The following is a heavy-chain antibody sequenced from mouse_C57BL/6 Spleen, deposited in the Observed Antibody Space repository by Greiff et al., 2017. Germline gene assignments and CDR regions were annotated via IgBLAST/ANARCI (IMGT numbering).Heavy chain of an antibody. CDR3: ARRGSSYENYAMDF. J-gene: IGHJ4*01. Sequence: VQLQQSGAELVMPGASVKLSCKAFGYTFTSYWMHWVKQRPGQGLEWVGEIDPFDSYTNYKQKFKGKSTVTVDKSSRTAYMQLSSLTSEDSAVYYCARRGSSYENYAMDFWGQGTSVTVSS. D-gene: IGHD1-1*01. CDR2: IDPFDSYT. CDR1: GYTFTSYW. V-gene: IGHV1-69*01.